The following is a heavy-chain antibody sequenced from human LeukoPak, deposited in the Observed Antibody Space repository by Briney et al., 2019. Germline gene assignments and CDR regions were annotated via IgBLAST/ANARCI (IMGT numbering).Heavy chain of an antibody. CDR1: GFTFGSYS. D-gene: IGHD3-9*01. Sequence: PGGSLRPSCAASGFTFGSYSMNWVRQAPGKGLEWVSSISSSSSYIYYADSVKGRFTISRDKAKNSLYLQMNSLRAEDTAVYYCARDPTYYDILTGYDHYYYYGIDVWGQGTTVTVSS. V-gene: IGHV3-21*01. J-gene: IGHJ6*02. CDR3: ARDPTYYDILTGYDHYYYYGIDV. CDR2: ISSSSSYI.